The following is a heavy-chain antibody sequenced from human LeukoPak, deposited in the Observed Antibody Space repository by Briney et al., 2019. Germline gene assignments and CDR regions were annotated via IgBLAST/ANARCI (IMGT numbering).Heavy chain of an antibody. CDR1: GYTFTGYY. V-gene: IGHV1-2*02. CDR2: INSNSGGI. Sequence: ASVKVSCKASGYTFTGYYMHCVRQAPGQGLEWMGWINSNSGGINYVQKFQGRVTMTRDTPISTAYMELSRLRSDDTAVYYCARGDFTTTVTIDYWGQGTLVTVSS. D-gene: IGHD4-17*01. J-gene: IGHJ4*02. CDR3: ARGDFTTTVTIDY.